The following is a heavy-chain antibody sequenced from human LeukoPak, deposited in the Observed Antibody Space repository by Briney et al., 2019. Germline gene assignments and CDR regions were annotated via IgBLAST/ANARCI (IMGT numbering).Heavy chain of an antibody. Sequence: GASVKVSCKASGYTFTSYGISWVRQAPGQGLEWMGWISAYNGNANYAQKLQGRVTMTTDTSTSTAYMELRSLRSDDTAVYYCARDPLVGDYANLVFDYWGQGTLVTVSS. V-gene: IGHV1-18*01. D-gene: IGHD4-17*01. CDR3: ARDPLVGDYANLVFDY. CDR2: ISAYNGNA. J-gene: IGHJ4*02. CDR1: GYTFTSYG.